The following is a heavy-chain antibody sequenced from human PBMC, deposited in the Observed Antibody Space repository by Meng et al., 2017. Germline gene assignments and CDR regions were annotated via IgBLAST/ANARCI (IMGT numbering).Heavy chain of an antibody. D-gene: IGHD3-10*01. V-gene: IGHV3-53*01. Sequence: GESLKISCAASGFTVSSNYMSWVRQAPGKGLEWVSVIYSGGSTYYADSVKGRFTISRDNSKNTLYLQMNSLRAEDTAVYYCAKDRRFGKDYWGQGTLVTVSS. J-gene: IGHJ4*02. CDR2: IYSGGST. CDR1: GFTVSSNY. CDR3: AKDRRFGKDY.